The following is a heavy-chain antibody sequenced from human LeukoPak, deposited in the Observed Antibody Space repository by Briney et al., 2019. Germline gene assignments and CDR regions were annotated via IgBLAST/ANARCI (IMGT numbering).Heavy chain of an antibody. CDR2: ISAYNGNT. CDR3: ARDRCSGGSCYTYYFDY. D-gene: IGHD2-15*01. J-gene: IGHJ4*02. Sequence: ASVKVSCKASGYTFTSYGISWVRQAPGQGLEWRGWISAYNGNTNYAQKLQGRVTMTTDTSTSTAYMELRSLRSDDTAVYYCARDRCSGGSCYTYYFDYWGQGTLVTVSS. CDR1: GYTFTSYG. V-gene: IGHV1-18*01.